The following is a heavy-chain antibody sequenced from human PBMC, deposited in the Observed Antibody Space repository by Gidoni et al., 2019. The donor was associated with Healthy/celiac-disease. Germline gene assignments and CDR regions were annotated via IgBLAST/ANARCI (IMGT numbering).Heavy chain of an antibody. CDR1: GFTFSSYA. J-gene: IGHJ3*02. V-gene: IGHV3-30-3*01. CDR2: ISYDGSNK. D-gene: IGHD3-3*01. Sequence: QVQLVESGGGVVQPGRSLRLSCAASGFTFSSYAMHWVRQAPGKGLEWVAVISYDGSNKYYADSVKGRFTISRDNSKNTLYLQMNSLRAEDTAVYYCARDWDFWSGIGYAFDIWGQGTMVTVSS. CDR3: ARDWDFWSGIGYAFDI.